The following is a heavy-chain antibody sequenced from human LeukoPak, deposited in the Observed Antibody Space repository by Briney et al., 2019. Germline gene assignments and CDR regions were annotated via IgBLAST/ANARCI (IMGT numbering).Heavy chain of an antibody. J-gene: IGHJ6*03. CDR1: VGTFHSYV. Sequence: SVKVSYKASVGTFHSYVISWVRQAPGQGLEWMGGLLPIFGTANYAQRFQGRVMITADESTTTAYMELSSLRSEDTAVYYCARDYSSPHTTSVYYYYMDVWGKGTTVTVSS. CDR2: LLPIFGTA. V-gene: IGHV1-69*01. CDR3: ARDYSSPHTTSVYYYYMDV. D-gene: IGHD1-14*01.